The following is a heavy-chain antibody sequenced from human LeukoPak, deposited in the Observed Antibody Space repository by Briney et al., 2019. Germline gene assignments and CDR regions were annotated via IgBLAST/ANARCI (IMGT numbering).Heavy chain of an antibody. CDR1: GYTLTELS. D-gene: IGHD6-13*01. V-gene: IGHV1-24*01. Sequence: ASVKVSCKVSGYTLTELSMHWVRQAPGKGLEWMGGFDPEDGETIYAQKFQGRVIMTEDTSTDTAYMELSSLRSEDTAVYYCATIGYSSSLYYFDYWGQGTLVTVSS. J-gene: IGHJ4*02. CDR2: FDPEDGET. CDR3: ATIGYSSSLYYFDY.